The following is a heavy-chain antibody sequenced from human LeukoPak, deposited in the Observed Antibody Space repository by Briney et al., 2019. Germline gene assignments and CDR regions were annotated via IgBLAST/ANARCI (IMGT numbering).Heavy chain of an antibody. J-gene: IGHJ4*02. CDR3: ARGGDIVVVPAAAFDY. CDR1: GFTFSSYG. D-gene: IGHD2-2*01. Sequence: GRSLRLSCAASGFTFSSYGMHWVRQAPGKGLEWVAVISYDGSNKYYADSVKGRFTISRDNSKNTLYLQMNSLRAEDTAVYYCARGGDIVVVPAAAFDYWGQGTLVTVSS. CDR2: ISYDGSNK. V-gene: IGHV3-30*03.